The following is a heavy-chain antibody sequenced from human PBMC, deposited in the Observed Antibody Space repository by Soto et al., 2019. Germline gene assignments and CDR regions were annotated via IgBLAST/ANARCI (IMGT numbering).Heavy chain of an antibody. V-gene: IGHV1-69*13. D-gene: IGHD5-18*01. CDR1: GGTFSSYA. CDR3: ARSTMWIKLLLGFEFDY. CDR2: IIPIFGTA. J-gene: IGHJ4*02. Sequence: SSVKVSCKASGGTFSSYAISWVRQAPGQGLEWMGGIIPIFGTANYAQKFQGRVTITADESTSTAYMELSSLRSEDTAVYYCARSTMWIKLLLGFEFDYWGQGTLVTVSP.